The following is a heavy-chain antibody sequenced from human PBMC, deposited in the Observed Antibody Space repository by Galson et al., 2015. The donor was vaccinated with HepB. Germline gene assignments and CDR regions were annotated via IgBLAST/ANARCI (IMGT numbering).Heavy chain of an antibody. Sequence: ETLSLTCTVSGGSISSDSWTWIRQPPGKGLEWIGFIYYTGFSNYNPSLKSRVTISVDTSKNQFSLKLSSVTAADTAVYYCAREDCGGDCYSGYWGQGTLVTVSS. J-gene: IGHJ4*02. V-gene: IGHV4-59*12. D-gene: IGHD2-21*02. CDR3: AREDCGGDCYSGY. CDR2: IYYTGFS. CDR1: GGSISSDS.